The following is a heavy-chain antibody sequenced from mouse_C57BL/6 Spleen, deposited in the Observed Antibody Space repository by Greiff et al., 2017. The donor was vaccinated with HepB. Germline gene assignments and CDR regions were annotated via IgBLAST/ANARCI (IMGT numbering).Heavy chain of an antibody. CDR3: ARNRIYYYGSSPHWYFDV. CDR2: IWSGGST. J-gene: IGHJ1*03. D-gene: IGHD1-1*01. Sequence: VQLQQSGPGLVQPSQSLSITCTVSGFSFTSYGVHWVRQSPGKGLEWLGVIWSGGSTDYNAAFISRLSISKDNSKSQVFFKMNSLQADDTAIYYCARNRIYYYGSSPHWYFDVWGTGTTVTVSS. CDR1: GFSFTSYG. V-gene: IGHV2-2*01.